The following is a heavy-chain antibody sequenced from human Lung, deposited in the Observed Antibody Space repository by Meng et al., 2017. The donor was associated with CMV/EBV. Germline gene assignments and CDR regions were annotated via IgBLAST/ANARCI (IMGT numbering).Heavy chain of an antibody. Sequence: SXTLSLXCAAYGGSFSGYYWSWIRQPPGKGLEWIGEINHSGSTNYNPSLKSRVTISVDTSKNQFSLKLSSVTAADTAVYYCASASSGWYNNWFDPWGQGTXVTVSS. CDR3: ASASSGWYNNWFDP. D-gene: IGHD6-19*01. V-gene: IGHV4-34*01. CDR2: INHSGST. J-gene: IGHJ5*02. CDR1: GGSFSGYY.